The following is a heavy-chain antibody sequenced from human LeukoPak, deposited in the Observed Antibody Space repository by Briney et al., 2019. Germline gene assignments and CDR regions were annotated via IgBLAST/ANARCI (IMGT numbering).Heavy chain of an antibody. V-gene: IGHV1-18*01. Sequence: ASVKVSCKASHYTFISYGIGWVRQAPGQGLEWMGWINPYNGNTNYVQKLQGRVTMTTETSTSTAYMELRSLRSDDTAVYYCARVAAADYFDYWGQGTLVTVSS. J-gene: IGHJ4*02. CDR2: INPYNGNT. CDR1: HYTFISYG. CDR3: ARVAAADYFDY. D-gene: IGHD6-13*01.